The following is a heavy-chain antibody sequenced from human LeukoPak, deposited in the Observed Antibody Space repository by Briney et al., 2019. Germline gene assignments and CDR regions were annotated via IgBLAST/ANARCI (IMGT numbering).Heavy chain of an antibody. CDR3: ARHEGITMVRSDAFDI. CDR1: GGSISSSSYY. CDR2: IYYSGST. J-gene: IGHJ3*02. D-gene: IGHD3-10*01. Sequence: SETLSLTCTVSGGSISSSSYYWGWIRQPPGKGLEWIGSIYYSGSTYYNPSLKSWVTISVDTSKNQFSLKLSSVTAADTAVYYCARHEGITMVRSDAFDIWGQGTMVTVSS. V-gene: IGHV4-39*01.